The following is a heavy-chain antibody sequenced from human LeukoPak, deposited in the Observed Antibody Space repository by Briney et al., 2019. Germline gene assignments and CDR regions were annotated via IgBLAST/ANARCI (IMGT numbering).Heavy chain of an antibody. J-gene: IGHJ4*02. CDR2: IYYSGST. CDR1: GPSISRYY. CDR3: ARASITMVRGVDY. V-gene: IGHV4-59*01. Sequence: PSQTLSLTCTVSGPSISRYYWSWIRQPPGKGLEWIGYIYYSGSTNYNPSLKSRVTISVDTSKNQFSLKLSSVTAADTAVYYCARASITMVRGVDYWGQGTLVTVSS. D-gene: IGHD3-10*01.